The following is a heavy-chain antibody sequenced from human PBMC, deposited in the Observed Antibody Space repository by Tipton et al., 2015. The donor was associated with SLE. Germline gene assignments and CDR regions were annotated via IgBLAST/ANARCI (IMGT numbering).Heavy chain of an antibody. J-gene: IGHJ3*02. V-gene: IGHV4-34*01. CDR2: INHSGST. D-gene: IGHD2-15*01. Sequence: TLSLTCAVYGGSFSGYFWNWIRQPPGKGLEWIGEINHSGSTNYNPSLKSRVSTSEDTSNNQFSLKLGSVTAADTAVYYCVRGGLPLSFDIWGEGTKVTVSS. CDR1: GGSFSGYF. CDR3: VRGGLPLSFDI.